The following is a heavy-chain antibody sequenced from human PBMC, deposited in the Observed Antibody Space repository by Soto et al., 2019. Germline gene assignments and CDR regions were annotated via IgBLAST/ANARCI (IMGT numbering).Heavy chain of an antibody. V-gene: IGHV3-33*01. D-gene: IGHD2-21*02. CDR3: ARGGLTDYVDY. CDR1: GFTFSSYG. J-gene: IGHJ4*02. Sequence: QVQLVESGGGVVQPGRSLRLSCAASGFTFSSYGMHWVRQAPGKGLGWVAVIWYDGSNKYYADSVKGRFTISRDNSKNTLYLQMNSLRAEDTAVYYCARGGLTDYVDYWGQGTLVTVSS. CDR2: IWYDGSNK.